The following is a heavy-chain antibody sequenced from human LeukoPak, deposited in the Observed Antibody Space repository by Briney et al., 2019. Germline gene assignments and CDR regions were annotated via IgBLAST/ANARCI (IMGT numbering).Heavy chain of an antibody. J-gene: IGHJ6*03. CDR3: ARVEYSYGRRTYYYYMDV. V-gene: IGHV3-7*01. Sequence: GGSLRLSCAASGFTFSSYSMNWVRQAPGKGLEWVANIKQDGSEKYYVDSVKGRFTISRDNAKNSLYLQMNSLRAEDTAVYYCARVEYSYGRRTYYYYMDVWGKGTTVTVSS. D-gene: IGHD5-18*01. CDR2: IKQDGSEK. CDR1: GFTFSSYS.